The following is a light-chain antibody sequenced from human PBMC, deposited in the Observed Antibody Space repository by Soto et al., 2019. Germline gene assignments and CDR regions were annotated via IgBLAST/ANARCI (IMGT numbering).Light chain of an antibody. CDR3: CSYAGSYTLGA. J-gene: IGLJ2*01. CDR2: DVT. V-gene: IGLV2-11*01. CDR1: SSDVGGYNY. Sequence: QSALTQPRSVSGSPGQAVTISCTGTSSDVGGYNYVSWYQQHPGKAPKLMIYDVTERPSGVPDRFSGSKSGNTASLTISGLRAEDEADYYCCSYAGSYTLGAFGVGTKLTVL.